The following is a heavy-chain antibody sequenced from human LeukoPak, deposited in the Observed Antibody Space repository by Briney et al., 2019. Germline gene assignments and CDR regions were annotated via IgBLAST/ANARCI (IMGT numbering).Heavy chain of an antibody. Sequence: SETLSLTCAVYGGSFSGYYWSWIRQPPGKGLEWIGEINHSGSTDYNPSLKSRVTISVDTSKNQFSLKLSSVTAADTAVYYCARRTKNRITMVRGVISPRSYFDYWGQGTLVTVSS. D-gene: IGHD3-10*01. V-gene: IGHV4-34*01. J-gene: IGHJ4*02. CDR2: INHSGST. CDR3: ARRTKNRITMVRGVISPRSYFDY. CDR1: GGSFSGYY.